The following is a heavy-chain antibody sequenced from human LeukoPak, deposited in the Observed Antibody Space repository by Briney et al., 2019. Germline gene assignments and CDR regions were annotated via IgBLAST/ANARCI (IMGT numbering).Heavy chain of an antibody. Sequence: PGGSLRLSCAASGFTVSSNYMSWVRQAPGKGLEWVSVIYSGGSTYYADSVKGRSTISRDNSKNTLYLQMNSLRAEDTAVYYCARNYGDYVPGYWGQGTLVTVSS. D-gene: IGHD4-17*01. CDR3: ARNYGDYVPGY. J-gene: IGHJ4*02. CDR2: IYSGGST. V-gene: IGHV3-66*01. CDR1: GFTVSSNY.